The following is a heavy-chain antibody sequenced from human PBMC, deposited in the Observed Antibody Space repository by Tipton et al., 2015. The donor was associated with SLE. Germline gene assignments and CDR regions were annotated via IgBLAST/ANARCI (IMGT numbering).Heavy chain of an antibody. D-gene: IGHD3-10*01. CDR1: GFTLSSYS. CDR2: MSSSSRTI. V-gene: IGHV3-48*01. Sequence: SLRLSCAASGFTLSSYSMNWVRQAPGKGLEWVSYMSSSSRTIYYADSVKGRFTIARDSAKNSLCLQMNSLRVEDTAAYYCARGGDFGYWGQGTLVTVSS. CDR3: ARGGDFGY. J-gene: IGHJ4*02.